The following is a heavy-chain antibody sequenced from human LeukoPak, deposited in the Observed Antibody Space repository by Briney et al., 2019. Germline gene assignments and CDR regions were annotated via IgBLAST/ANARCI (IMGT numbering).Heavy chain of an antibody. V-gene: IGHV3-30*02. D-gene: IGHD4-11*01. J-gene: IGHJ4*02. CDR2: IRYDGSNK. CDR3: AKERITVTTYYFDY. CDR1: GFTFSSYG. Sequence: PGGSLRLSCAASGFTFSSYGMHWVRQAPGKGLEWVAFIRYDGSNKYYADSVKGRFTISRDNSKNTLYLQMNSLRAEDTAVYYCAKERITVTTYYFDYWGQGTLVTVSS.